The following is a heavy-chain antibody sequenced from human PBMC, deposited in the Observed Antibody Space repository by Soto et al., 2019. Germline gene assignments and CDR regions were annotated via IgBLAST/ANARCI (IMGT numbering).Heavy chain of an antibody. D-gene: IGHD2-21*02. CDR2: MNPNSGNT. Sequence: EASVKVSCKASGYTFTSYDINWVRQATGQGLEWMGWMNPNSGNTGYAQKFQGRVTMTRNTSISTAYMELSSLRSEDTAVYYCARGQWCGGDRYYYYYYGMDVWGQGTTVTVSS. V-gene: IGHV1-8*01. CDR3: ARGQWCGGDRYYYYYYGMDV. CDR1: GYTFTSYD. J-gene: IGHJ6*02.